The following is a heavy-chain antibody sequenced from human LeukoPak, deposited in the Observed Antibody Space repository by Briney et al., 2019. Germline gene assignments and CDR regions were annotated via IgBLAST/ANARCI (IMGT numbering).Heavy chain of an antibody. CDR1: GFTFSSYS. CDR3: ATHFDLAPTDY. V-gene: IGHV3-21*01. Sequence: GGSLRLSCAAPGFTFSSYSMNWVRQAPGKGLEWVSSISSSSSYIYYADSVKGRFTISRDNAKNSLYLQMNSLRAEDTAVYYCATHFDLAPTDYWGQGTLVTVSS. CDR2: ISSSSSYI. J-gene: IGHJ4*02. D-gene: IGHD3-9*01.